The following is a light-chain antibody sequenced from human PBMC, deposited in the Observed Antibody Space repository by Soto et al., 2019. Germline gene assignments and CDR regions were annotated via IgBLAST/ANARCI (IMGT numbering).Light chain of an antibody. CDR3: QQFHGYPIT. CDR2: AAS. J-gene: IGKJ5*01. CDR1: QNIGVY. Sequence: DIQITQSPSSLSASVGDRVTITCRSSQNIGVYLNWYQKKPGKAPKLLIHAASSLHSGVPSTFSGSGSGTDFALTISSLQPEDFATYYCQQFHGYPITFGQGTRLENK. V-gene: IGKV1-39*01.